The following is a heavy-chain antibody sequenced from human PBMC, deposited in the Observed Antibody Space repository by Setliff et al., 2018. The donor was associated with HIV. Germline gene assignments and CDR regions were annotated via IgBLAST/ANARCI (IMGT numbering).Heavy chain of an antibody. Sequence: ASVKVSCKASGYTFTTQGITWVRQAPGQGLEWMGWISAYNGDRRYAQSVQDRITLTTDTPTNTAYLELRSLRSDDTAVYYCARAAWDFLWGGVDYWGRGTLVTVSS. V-gene: IGHV1-18*01. CDR2: ISAYNGDR. CDR1: GYTFTTQG. J-gene: IGHJ4*02. CDR3: ARAAWDFLWGGVDY. D-gene: IGHD1-26*01.